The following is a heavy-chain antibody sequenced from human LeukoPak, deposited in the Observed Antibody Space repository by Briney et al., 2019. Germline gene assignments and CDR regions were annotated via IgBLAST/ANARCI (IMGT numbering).Heavy chain of an antibody. Sequence: GGSLRLSCVVSGLTFSSYSMSWVRQAPGKGLEWVSGISGSGGDTWYPDSVKGRFTISRDNSKNTLFLQMNSLRVEDTAMYYCAKDAASPEYWGQGTRVTVSS. V-gene: IGHV3-23*01. CDR2: ISGSGGDT. CDR1: GLTFSSYS. D-gene: IGHD5-18*01. J-gene: IGHJ4*02. CDR3: AKDAASPEY.